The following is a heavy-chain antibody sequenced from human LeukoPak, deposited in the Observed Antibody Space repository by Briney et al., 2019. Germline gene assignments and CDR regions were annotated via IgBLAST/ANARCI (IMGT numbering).Heavy chain of an antibody. CDR2: ISAYNGNT. CDR3: ARVAGYSGYDFHRAMYDY. D-gene: IGHD5-12*01. Sequence: GASVKVSCTASGYTFTSYGISWVRQAPGQGLEWMGWISAYNGNTNYAQKLQGRVTMTTDTSTSTAYMELRSLRSDDTAVYYCARVAGYSGYDFHRAMYDYWGQGTLVTVSS. V-gene: IGHV1-18*01. CDR1: GYTFTSYG. J-gene: IGHJ4*02.